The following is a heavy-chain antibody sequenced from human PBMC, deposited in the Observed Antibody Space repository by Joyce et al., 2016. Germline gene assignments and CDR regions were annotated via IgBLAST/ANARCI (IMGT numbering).Heavy chain of an antibody. J-gene: IGHJ3*02. CDR1: GGSITGDY. CDR2: MYHNGAT. V-gene: IGHV4-59*08. D-gene: IGHD5-12*01. CDR3: ARQVAPYGFDI. Sequence: QVHLQESGPGLVKPSETLSLTCAVSGGSITGDYWHWIRQSPGKGLEWIGYMYHNGATNYNPSLRGRGTISIGTSRNQCSLMLASVTVADTAVYYCARQVAPYGFDIWGQGTLVTVSS.